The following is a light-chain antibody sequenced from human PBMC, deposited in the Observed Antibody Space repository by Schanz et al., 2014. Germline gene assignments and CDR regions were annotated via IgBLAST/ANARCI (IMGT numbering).Light chain of an antibody. CDR1: QGISSH. CDR3: QQANTFPFT. J-gene: IGKJ3*01. Sequence: DIQMTQSPSSLSASVGDRVTITCRASQGISSHLAWYQQKPGKAPKLLIYGASTLQIGVPSRFSGSGSGTDFTLTISSLQPEDFATYFCQQANTFPFTFGPGTKVDIK. V-gene: IGKV1-9*01. CDR2: GAS.